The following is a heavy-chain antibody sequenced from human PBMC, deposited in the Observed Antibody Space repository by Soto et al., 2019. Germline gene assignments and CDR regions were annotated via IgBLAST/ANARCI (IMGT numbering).Heavy chain of an antibody. Sequence: EVQLVESGGGLVQPGGSLRLSCAASGFSITNTWMHWVRQAPGKGLEWVGRVKSKADGGTADYAAPVKGRFTVTRDDSKNTQYLQMNSLKREDTAFYYCNSYPDFWGGHTPLWGQGTLVTVSS. CDR3: NSYPDFWGGHTPL. CDR2: VKSKADGGTA. CDR1: GFSITNTW. V-gene: IGHV3-15*07. D-gene: IGHD3-3*01. J-gene: IGHJ4*02.